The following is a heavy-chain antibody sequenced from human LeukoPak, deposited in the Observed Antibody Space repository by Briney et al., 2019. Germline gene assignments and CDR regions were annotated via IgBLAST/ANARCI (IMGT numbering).Heavy chain of an antibody. CDR3: ARVRWELLSGYFQH. J-gene: IGHJ1*01. Sequence: GGSLRLSCAASGFTVSSNYMSWVRQAPGKGLEWVSVIYSGGSTHYADSVKGRFTISRDNSKNTLYLQMNSLRAEDTAVYYCARVRWELLSGYFQHWGQGTLVTVSS. V-gene: IGHV3-53*01. CDR2: IYSGGST. D-gene: IGHD1-26*01. CDR1: GFTVSSNY.